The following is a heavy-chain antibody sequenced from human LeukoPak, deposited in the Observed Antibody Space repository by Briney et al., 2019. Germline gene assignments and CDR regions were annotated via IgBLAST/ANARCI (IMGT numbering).Heavy chain of an antibody. J-gene: IGHJ4*02. CDR1: GGSISSGSYY. CDR2: IYYSGST. CDR3: ARQGALTTVTYRFDY. V-gene: IGHV4-39*01. D-gene: IGHD4-17*01. Sequence: SETLSLTCTVSGGSISSGSYYWGWIRQPPGKGLEWIGSIYYSGSTYYNPSLKSRVTISVDTSKNQFSLKLSSVTAADTAVYYCARQGALTTVTYRFDYWGQGTLVTVSS.